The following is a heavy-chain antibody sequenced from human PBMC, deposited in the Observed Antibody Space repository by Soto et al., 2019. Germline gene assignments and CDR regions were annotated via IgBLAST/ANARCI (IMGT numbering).Heavy chain of an antibody. Sequence: ASVKISCKASGYTFTDYYVHWVRQAPGQGLEWMGWINPNSGGTKSAQKFQGRVTMTRDTSISTAYMELSRLRSDDTAVYYCARRKGDYYDSSGYHYYFDYWGQGTLVTVSS. J-gene: IGHJ4*02. D-gene: IGHD3-22*01. CDR1: GYTFTDYY. CDR3: ARRKGDYYDSSGYHYYFDY. V-gene: IGHV1-2*02. CDR2: INPNSGGT.